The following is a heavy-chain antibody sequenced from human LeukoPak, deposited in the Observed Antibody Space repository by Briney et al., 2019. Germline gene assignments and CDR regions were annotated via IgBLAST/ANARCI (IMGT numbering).Heavy chain of an antibody. J-gene: IGHJ3*02. Sequence: GGSLRLSCAASGFTFSNAWMSWVRQAPGKGLEWVGRIKSKTDGGTTDYAAPVKGRFTISRDDSKNTLYLQMNSLKTEDTAVYYCTTDLTGIFGVVIVRDAFDIWGQGTMVTVSS. CDR1: GFTFSNAW. D-gene: IGHD3-3*01. V-gene: IGHV3-15*01. CDR3: TTDLTGIFGVVIVRDAFDI. CDR2: IKSKTDGGTT.